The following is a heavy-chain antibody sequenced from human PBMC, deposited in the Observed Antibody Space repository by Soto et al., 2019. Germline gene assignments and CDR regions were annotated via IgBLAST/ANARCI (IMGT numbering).Heavy chain of an antibody. Sequence: SETLSLTCAVYGGSFSGYYWSWIRQPPGKGLEWIGEINHSGSTNYNPSLKSRVTISVDTSKNQFSLKLSSVTAADTAVYYCARGPSTVAGMRGASSNDYWGQGTLVTVSS. CDR1: GGSFSGYY. CDR2: INHSGST. J-gene: IGHJ4*02. V-gene: IGHV4-34*01. D-gene: IGHD6-19*01. CDR3: ARGPSTVAGMRGASSNDY.